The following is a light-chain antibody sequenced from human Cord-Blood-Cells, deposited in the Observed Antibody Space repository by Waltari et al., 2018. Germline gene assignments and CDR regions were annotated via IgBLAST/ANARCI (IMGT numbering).Light chain of an antibody. CDR1: QSISSW. J-gene: IGKJ5*01. CDR3: QQYNSYSPIT. V-gene: IGKV1-5*01. Sequence: DIQMTQSPSTLSVSVGDRVTITCRASQSISSWLAWYQQKPGKAPKLLIYDASSLESGVPSRFSGSGSGTEFTLTISSLQPDDFATYYCQQYNSYSPITFGQGTRLEIK. CDR2: DAS.